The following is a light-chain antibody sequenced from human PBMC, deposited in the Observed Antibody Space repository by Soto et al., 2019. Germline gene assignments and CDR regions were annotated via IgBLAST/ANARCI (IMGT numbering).Light chain of an antibody. Sequence: DIQMTQSPSTLSASVGDRVTITCRASQSITTWLAWYQQKPGKAPKLLIYKAINLQSGVPSRFSGSGSGTEFTLTISSLQPDDFRTYYCQRYNDYQYVFGQGTKLDMK. CDR2: KAI. CDR3: QRYNDYQYV. V-gene: IGKV1-5*03. CDR1: QSITTW. J-gene: IGKJ2*01.